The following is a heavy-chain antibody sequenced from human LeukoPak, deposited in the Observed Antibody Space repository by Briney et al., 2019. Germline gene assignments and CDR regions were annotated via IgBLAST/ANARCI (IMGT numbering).Heavy chain of an antibody. CDR3: AKDLSGSAPALDY. CDR2: ISYDGSNK. Sequence: GGSLRLSCAASGFTFSSYGMHWVRQAPGKGLEWVAVISYDGSNKYYADSVKGRFTISRDNSKNTLYLQMNSLRAEDTAVYYCAKDLSGSAPALDYWGQGTLVTVSS. D-gene: IGHD3-10*01. CDR1: GFTFSSYG. J-gene: IGHJ4*02. V-gene: IGHV3-30*18.